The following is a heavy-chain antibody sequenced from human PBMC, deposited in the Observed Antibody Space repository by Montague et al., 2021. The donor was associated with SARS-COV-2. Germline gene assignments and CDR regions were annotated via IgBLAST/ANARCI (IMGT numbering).Heavy chain of an antibody. CDR3: AGLTLGYCSSTSCYSDWFDP. J-gene: IGHJ5*02. Sequence: SETLSLTCAGYGGSFSGYYWSWIRQPPGKGLEWIGEINHSGSTNYNPSLKSRVTISVDTSKNQFSLKLSSVTAADTAVYYCAGLTLGYCSSTSCYSDWFDPWGQGTLVTVSS. V-gene: IGHV4-34*01. D-gene: IGHD2-2*02. CDR1: GGSFSGYY. CDR2: INHSGST.